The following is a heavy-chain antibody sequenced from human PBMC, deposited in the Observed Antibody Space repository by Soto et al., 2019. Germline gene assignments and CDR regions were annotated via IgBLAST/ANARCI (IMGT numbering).Heavy chain of an antibody. J-gene: IGHJ4*02. CDR1: GDSINTNNW. CDR3: ARDTHWGLGD. D-gene: IGHD7-27*01. Sequence: QVQLQESGPGLVKPSETLSLTCAVSGDSINTNNWWSWVRQPPGRGLEWIGEIYHTGSTNYNPSLKSRDTISADRSKNQLSLRLNSVTAADTAVYFCARDTHWGLGDWGQGTLVIVSS. CDR2: IYHTGST. V-gene: IGHV4-4*02.